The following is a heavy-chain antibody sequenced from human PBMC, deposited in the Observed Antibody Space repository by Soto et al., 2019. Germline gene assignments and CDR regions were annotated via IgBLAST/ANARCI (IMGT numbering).Heavy chain of an antibody. D-gene: IGHD3-22*01. CDR2: VAYDGSKT. CDR1: GFTFSSNG. CDR3: ARWVGGSMYDNSGKYDS. V-gene: IGHV3-30*03. Sequence: QVQLVESGGGVVQPGRSLRLTCAASGFTFSSNGMHWVRQAPGKGLEWVALVAYDGSKTYYGDSVRGRFTISRDNSENTLYLQMNSLRAEDTAVYYCARWVGGSMYDNSGKYDSWDQGTLVTVSS. J-gene: IGHJ5*01.